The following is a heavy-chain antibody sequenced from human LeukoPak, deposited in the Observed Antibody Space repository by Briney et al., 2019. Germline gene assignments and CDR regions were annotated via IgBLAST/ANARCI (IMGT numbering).Heavy chain of an antibody. Sequence: ASVKVSCKASRYTFTGYYMDWVRQAPGRGLEWMGWINPNSGGTNNAQTFQGRVTMTRDTSISTANMELSRLRSDDTAVYYCARVLFYSSGNKSNRVDYWGQGTLVTVSS. CDR3: ARVLFYSSGNKSNRVDY. J-gene: IGHJ4*02. CDR1: RYTFTGYY. V-gene: IGHV1-2*02. CDR2: INPNSGGT. D-gene: IGHD6-19*01.